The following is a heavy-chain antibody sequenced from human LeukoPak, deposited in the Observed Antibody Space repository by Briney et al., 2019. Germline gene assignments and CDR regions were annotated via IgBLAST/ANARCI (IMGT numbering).Heavy chain of an antibody. CDR1: GGSISSGGYY. CDR2: IYYSGSA. D-gene: IGHD3-10*01. CDR3: ARGGRYYYGNWFDP. Sequence: SQTLSLTCTVSGGSISSGGYYWSWIRQHPGKGLEWIGYIYYSGSAYYNPSLKSRVTISVDTSKNQFSLKLSSVTAADTAVYYCARGGRYYYGNWFDPWGQGTLVTVSS. V-gene: IGHV4-31*03. J-gene: IGHJ5*02.